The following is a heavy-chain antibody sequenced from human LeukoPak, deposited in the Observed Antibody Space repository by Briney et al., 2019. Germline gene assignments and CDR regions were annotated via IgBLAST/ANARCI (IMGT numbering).Heavy chain of an antibody. D-gene: IGHD6-13*01. V-gene: IGHV4-59*08. J-gene: IGHJ4*02. Sequence: SETLSLTCTVSGGSISSYYWSWIRQPPGKGLEWIGYIYYSGSTNYNPSLKSRVTISVDTSKNQFSLRLSSVTAADTAVYYCARRSIAAAFDYWGQGTLVTVSS. CDR1: GGSISSYY. CDR3: ARRSIAAAFDY. CDR2: IYYSGST.